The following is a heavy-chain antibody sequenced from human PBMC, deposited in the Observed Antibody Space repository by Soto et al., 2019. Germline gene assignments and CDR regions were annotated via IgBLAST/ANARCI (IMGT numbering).Heavy chain of an antibody. D-gene: IGHD3-22*01. CDR2: IYYSGST. Sequence: SETLSLTCTVSGGSISSGDYYWRWIRQPPGKGLEWIGYIYYSGSTYYNPSLKSRVTISVDTSKNQFFLKLSSVTAADTAVYYCASYYYYDSSGYFFWGQGTLVTVSS. CDR1: GGSISSGDYY. J-gene: IGHJ4*02. V-gene: IGHV4-30-4*01. CDR3: ASYYYYDSSGYFF.